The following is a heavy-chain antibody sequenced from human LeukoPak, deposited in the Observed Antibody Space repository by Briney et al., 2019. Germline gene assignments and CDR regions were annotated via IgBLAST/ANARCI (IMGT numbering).Heavy chain of an antibody. CDR2: ISGSGDKT. Sequence: GGSLRLSCAASGFSLSTYALSWVRQAPGGGLEWVAAISGSGDKTYHADSVKGPFTISKDNSENRLSLQMDSLRAEDTAVYFCAKDTTAWWYHRAYMNVWGKGTTVTVSS. J-gene: IGHJ6*03. V-gene: IGHV3-23*01. D-gene: IGHD2-15*01. CDR3: AKDTTAWWYHRAYMNV. CDR1: GFSLSTYA.